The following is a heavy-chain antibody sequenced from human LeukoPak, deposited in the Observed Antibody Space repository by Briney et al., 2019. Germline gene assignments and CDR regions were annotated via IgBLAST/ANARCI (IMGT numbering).Heavy chain of an antibody. J-gene: IGHJ3*02. Sequence: GGSLRLSCVASGFTFSSYAMHWVRQAPGKGLEWVALISYDGTNKYYADSVKGRFTISRDNSKNTLYLQMNSLRAEDTAVYYCAKDRLRWLQTGDAFDIWGQGTMVTVSS. V-gene: IGHV3-30-3*01. CDR3: AKDRLRWLQTGDAFDI. D-gene: IGHD5-24*01. CDR2: ISYDGTNK. CDR1: GFTFSSYA.